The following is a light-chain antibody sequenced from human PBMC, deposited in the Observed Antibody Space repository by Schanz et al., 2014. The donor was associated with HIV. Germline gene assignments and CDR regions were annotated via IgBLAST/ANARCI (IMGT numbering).Light chain of an antibody. CDR2: KAS. Sequence: DIQMTQSPSTLSASVGDRVSITCRASQSISSWLAWYQQKPGKAPKVLIYKASSLESGVPSRFIGSGSGTEFTLTISSLQPEDSATYYCQQNYGYPFSFGPATKVNIK. CDR3: QQNYGYPFS. J-gene: IGKJ3*01. V-gene: IGKV1-5*03. CDR1: QSISSW.